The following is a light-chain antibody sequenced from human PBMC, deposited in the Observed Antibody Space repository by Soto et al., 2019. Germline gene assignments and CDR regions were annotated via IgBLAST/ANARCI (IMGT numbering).Light chain of an antibody. CDR3: PAWDASRSGREV. V-gene: IGLV1-44*01. CDR2: SNN. J-gene: IGLJ1*01. CDR1: SSNIGSNS. Sequence: QSVLTQPPSASGTPGQRVTISCSGSSSNIGSNSVNWYQQLPGAAPKLLIYSNNQRPSGVPDRFSGSQSGTSASLAISGHQSEVESIYYCPAWDASRSGREVFGTGTKATVL.